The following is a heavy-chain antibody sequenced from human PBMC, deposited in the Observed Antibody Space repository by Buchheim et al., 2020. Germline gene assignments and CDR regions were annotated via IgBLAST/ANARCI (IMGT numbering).Heavy chain of an antibody. CDR1: GFTFSNYW. CDR3: ARDPRDRNYGDYFDY. D-gene: IGHD4-17*01. CDR2: INSDGSAT. J-gene: IGHJ4*02. Sequence: EVQLVESGGGLVQPGGSLRLSCAGSGFTFSNYWMHWVRQAPGKGLVWVSRINSDGSATTYADSVRGRFTISRDNAKNPLYLRLNSLGAEDTAVYYCARDPRDRNYGDYFDYWGQGAL. V-gene: IGHV3-74*01.